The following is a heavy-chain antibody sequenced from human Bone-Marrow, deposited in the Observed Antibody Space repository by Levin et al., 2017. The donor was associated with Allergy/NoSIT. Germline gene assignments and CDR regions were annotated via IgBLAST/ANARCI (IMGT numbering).Heavy chain of an antibody. CDR2: ISSISSSVGPT. J-gene: IGHJ6*02. Sequence: PGGSLRLSCAASGFIFNDYYMAWIRQAPGKGLEWVSSISSISSSVGPTYYVDSVKGRFTISRDDAKDSLYLQMDRLRAEDTAVYYCARVQGYDLWSAQWGYGMDVWGQGTTVTVSS. D-gene: IGHD3-3*01. V-gene: IGHV3-11*01. CDR3: ARVQGYDLWSAQWGYGMDV. CDR1: GFIFNDYY.